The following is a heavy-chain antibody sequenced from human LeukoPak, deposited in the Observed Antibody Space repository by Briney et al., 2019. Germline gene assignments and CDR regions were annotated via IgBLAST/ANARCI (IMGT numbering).Heavy chain of an antibody. D-gene: IGHD5-18*01. V-gene: IGHV3-48*01. CDR2: ISSSGGDT. Sequence: GGSLRLTCAASGFMFSGYSMDWVRQAPGKGLEWVSYISSSGGDTHYTDSVKGRFTISRDNAKNSLYLQMNSLRAEDTAVYYCARGRQGYHFDYWGQGTLVTASS. CDR3: ARGRQGYHFDY. J-gene: IGHJ4*02. CDR1: GFMFSGYS.